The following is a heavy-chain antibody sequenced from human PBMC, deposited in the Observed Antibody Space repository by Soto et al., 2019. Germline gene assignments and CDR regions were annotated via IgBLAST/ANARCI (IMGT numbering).Heavy chain of an antibody. CDR1: GFTFDDYA. V-gene: IGHV3-9*01. CDR3: AKDNSSGWYGGYYFDY. Sequence: GGSLRLSCAASGFTFDDYAMHWVRQAPGKGLEWVSGISWNSGSIGYADSVKGRFTISRDNAKNSLYLQMNSLRAEDTALYYCAKDNSSGWYGGYYFDYWGQGTLVTVSS. J-gene: IGHJ4*02. D-gene: IGHD6-19*01. CDR2: ISWNSGSI.